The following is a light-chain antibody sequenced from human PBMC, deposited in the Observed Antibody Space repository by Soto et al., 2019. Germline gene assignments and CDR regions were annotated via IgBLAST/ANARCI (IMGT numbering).Light chain of an antibody. CDR2: SDT. CDR1: NIGSKG. CDR3: QVWDSGSAHVV. J-gene: IGLJ2*01. V-gene: IGLV3-21*04. Sequence: SYELTQPPSVSVAPGKTASISGGGNNIGSKGVHWYQQKPGQAPVLVIYSDTDLPPVIPERFSGSNSATLATLTISRVDAGDEADYYCQVWDSGSAHVVFGGGTKLTVL.